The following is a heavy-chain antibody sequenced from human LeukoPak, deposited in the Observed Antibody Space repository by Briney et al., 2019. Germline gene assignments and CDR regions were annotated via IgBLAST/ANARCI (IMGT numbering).Heavy chain of an antibody. J-gene: IGHJ5*02. D-gene: IGHD3-3*01. CDR2: INPYNGNT. CDR3: AGQGGYAWSWFDP. Sequence: ASVKVSCKASGYTFTSYGIGWVRQAPGQGLEWMGWINPYNGNTKYPQKFQGRVIMTTDTATTTVYMELRSLTSDDTAMYYCAGQGGYAWSWFDPWGQGTLVTVSS. V-gene: IGHV1-18*01. CDR1: GYTFTSYG.